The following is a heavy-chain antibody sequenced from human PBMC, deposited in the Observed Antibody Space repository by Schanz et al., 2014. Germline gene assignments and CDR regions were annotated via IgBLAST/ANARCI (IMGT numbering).Heavy chain of an antibody. V-gene: IGHV3-74*01. Sequence: EVQLVESGGGLVQPGGSLRLSCAASGFTLSNSDMHWVRQGTGKGLEWVSCTNGDGTNAKYADSVKGRFTISRDNSKNTLYLQMNSLRAEDTAVYYCAREEGWGIAAAGPKHYYYGMDVWGQGTTVTVSS. CDR3: AREEGWGIAAAGPKHYYYGMDV. J-gene: IGHJ6*02. CDR2: TNGDGTNA. D-gene: IGHD6-13*01. CDR1: GFTLSNSD.